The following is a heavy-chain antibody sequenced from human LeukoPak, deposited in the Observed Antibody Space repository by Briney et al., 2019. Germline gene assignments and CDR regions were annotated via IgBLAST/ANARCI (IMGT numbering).Heavy chain of an antibody. Sequence: GGSLRLSCAASGFTFSSYGMNWVRQAPGKGLEWVSAISGSSGDTYYADSVKARFTISRDSFKNTPYLQMNSLRAEDTAVFYCAKCSAGSCYSPLDYWGQGTLVTVSS. CDR2: ISGSSGDT. D-gene: IGHD2-15*01. J-gene: IGHJ4*02. CDR1: GFTFSSYG. CDR3: AKCSAGSCYSPLDY. V-gene: IGHV3-23*01.